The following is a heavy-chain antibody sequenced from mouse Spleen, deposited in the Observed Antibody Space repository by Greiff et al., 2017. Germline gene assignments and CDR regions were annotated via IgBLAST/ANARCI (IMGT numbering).Heavy chain of an antibody. CDR2: IDPENGDT. D-gene: IGHD4-1*01. CDR1: GFNIKDDY. V-gene: IGHV14-4*01. J-gene: IGHJ3*01. CDR3: TTLTGTAY. Sequence: VQLKQSGAELVRPGASVKLSCTASGFNIKDDYMHWVKQRPEQGLEWIGWIDPENGDTEYASKFQGKATITADTSSSTAYMELRSLTSEDSAVYYCTTLTGTAYWGQGTLVTVSA.